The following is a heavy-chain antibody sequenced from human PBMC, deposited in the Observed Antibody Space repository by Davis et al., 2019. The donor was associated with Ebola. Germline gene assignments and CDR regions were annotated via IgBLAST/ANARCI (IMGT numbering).Heavy chain of an antibody. V-gene: IGHV4-34*01. Sequence: SETLSLTCAVYGGSFSGYYWSWIRQPPGKGLEWIGEINHSGSTNYNPSLKSRVTISVDTSKNQFSLKLSSVTAADTAVYYCARLVRYCSGGSCLYYYYYYGMDVWGQGTTVTVSS. CDR1: GGSFSGYY. D-gene: IGHD2-15*01. CDR2: INHSGST. J-gene: IGHJ6*02. CDR3: ARLVRYCSGGSCLYYYYYYGMDV.